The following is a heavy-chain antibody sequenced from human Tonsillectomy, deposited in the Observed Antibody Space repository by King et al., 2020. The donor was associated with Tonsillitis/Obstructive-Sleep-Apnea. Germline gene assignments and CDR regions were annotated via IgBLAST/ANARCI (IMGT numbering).Heavy chain of an antibody. Sequence: VQLQESGPGLVKPSETLSLTCTVTGGSTSSYYWSWIRQPPGKGLEWIGYIYYSGTTNYNPSLRSRVTISVDTSKNQFSLRLTSVTAADTAVYYCARQMGSGGLFDYWGQGTLVTVSS. CDR1: GGSTSSYY. V-gene: IGHV4-59*08. J-gene: IGHJ4*02. D-gene: IGHD2-15*01. CDR2: IYYSGTT. CDR3: ARQMGSGGLFDY.